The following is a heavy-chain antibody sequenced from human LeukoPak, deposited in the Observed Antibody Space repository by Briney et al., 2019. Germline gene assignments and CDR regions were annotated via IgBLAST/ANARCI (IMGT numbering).Heavy chain of an antibody. V-gene: IGHV1-8*01. CDR2: MNPDSGNT. J-gene: IGHJ4*02. CDR3: ARGHGXGXXDWMDY. Sequence: ASVKVSCKASGYTFTSYDINWVRQATGQGLEWMGWMNPDSGNTGYAQKFQGRVTMTRNTSISTAYMELSSLRSEDTAVYYCARGHGXGXXDWMDYWGQGTLVTVSS. CDR1: GYTFTSYD. D-gene: IGHD6-19*01.